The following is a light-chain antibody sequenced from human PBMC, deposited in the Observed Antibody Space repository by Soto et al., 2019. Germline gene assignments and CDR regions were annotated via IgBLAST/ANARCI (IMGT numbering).Light chain of an antibody. CDR1: VGL. Sequence: QSVLTQPASVYGYPGQSITISCTGTVGLVSWYQQHPGKVPKLIIYDDTKRPSGVSSRFSGSKSGNTASLTISGLQTEDEADYYCCLYVGGRTYLFGTGTKVTV. CDR3: CLYVGGRTYL. V-gene: IGLV2-23*01. CDR2: DDT. J-gene: IGLJ1*01.